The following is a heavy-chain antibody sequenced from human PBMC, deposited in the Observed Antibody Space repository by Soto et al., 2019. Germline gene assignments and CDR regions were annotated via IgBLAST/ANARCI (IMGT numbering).Heavy chain of an antibody. CDR2: IYYSGST. V-gene: IGHV4-61*01. CDR3: ARVGRSGYSNI. CDR1: GASVSSGTYY. D-gene: IGHD6-13*01. J-gene: IGHJ4*02. Sequence: QVQLQESGPGMVKPSETLSLTCAVSGASVSSGTYYWQWIRQPPGEGLNWIGYIYYSGSTSYNPSLKSRVTISADTSKNQCSLRLSSVTAADTAVYYCARVGRSGYSNIWGQGTLVTVSS.